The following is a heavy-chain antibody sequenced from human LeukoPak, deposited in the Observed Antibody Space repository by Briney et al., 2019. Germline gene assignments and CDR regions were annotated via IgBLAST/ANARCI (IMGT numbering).Heavy chain of an antibody. V-gene: IGHV4-39*01. CDR3: ARRGDSSGYYYFDY. CDR1: GGSISSSSYY. J-gene: IGHJ4*02. Sequence: SETLSLACTVSGGSISSSSYYWGWIRQPPGKGLEWIGSIYYSGTTYYNLSLKSRVTISVDTSKNQFSLKLSSVTAADTAVYYCARRGDSSGYYYFDYWGQGTLVTVSS. D-gene: IGHD3-22*01. CDR2: IYYSGTT.